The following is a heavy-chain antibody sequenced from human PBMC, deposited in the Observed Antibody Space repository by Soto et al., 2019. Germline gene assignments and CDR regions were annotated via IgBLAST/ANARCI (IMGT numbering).Heavy chain of an antibody. J-gene: IGHJ4*02. CDR2: IYYSGST. Sequence: QVQLQESGPGLVKPSETLSLTCTVSGGSISSYYWSWIRQPPGKGLEWIGYIYYSGSTNCNPSLKSRVTISVDTSKNQFSLKLSSVTAADTAVYYCASIAVAGTSFWGQGTLVTVSS. CDR3: ASIAVAGTSF. CDR1: GGSISSYY. D-gene: IGHD6-19*01. V-gene: IGHV4-59*01.